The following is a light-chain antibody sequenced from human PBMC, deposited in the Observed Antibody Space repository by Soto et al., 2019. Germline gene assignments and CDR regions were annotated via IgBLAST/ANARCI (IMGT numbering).Light chain of an antibody. CDR2: GAS. CDR1: QSVSSSY. CDR3: QQYGSSPDT. V-gene: IGKV3-20*01. Sequence: EIVLTQSPGTLSLSPGERATLSCRASQSVSSSYLAWYQQKPGQAPWLLIYGASSRATGIPDRFSGSGSGTDFTLTISRLEPEDFAVYYCQQYGSSPDTFGQGTKVEIK. J-gene: IGKJ1*01.